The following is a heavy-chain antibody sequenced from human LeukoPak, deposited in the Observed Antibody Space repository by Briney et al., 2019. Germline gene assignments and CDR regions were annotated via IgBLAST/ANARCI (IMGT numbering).Heavy chain of an antibody. CDR1: GFTFSNYW. Sequence: GGSLRLSCAGSGFTFSNYWVHWVRQAPGKGLVWVSRINVEGTRTDYADSVRGRFTISRDNAKNTLYLQMNSLTAEDTAIYYCARSMGGSNDLWGQGTLVSVSS. D-gene: IGHD4-11*01. CDR3: ARSMGGSNDL. J-gene: IGHJ5*02. V-gene: IGHV3-74*01. CDR2: INVEGTRT.